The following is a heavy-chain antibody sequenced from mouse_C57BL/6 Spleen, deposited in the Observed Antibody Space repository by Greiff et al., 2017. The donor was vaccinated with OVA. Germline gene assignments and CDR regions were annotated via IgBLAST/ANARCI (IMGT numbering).Heavy chain of an antibody. CDR3: ARDYYGSRSYWYFDV. CDR2: ISDGGSYT. V-gene: IGHV5-4*01. Sequence: DVKLVESGGGLVKPGGSLKLSCAASGFTFSSYAMSWVRQTPEKRLEWVATISDGGSYTYYPDNVQGRFTISRDNAKNNLYLQMSHLKSEDTAMYYCARDYYGSRSYWYFDVWGTGTTVTVSS. J-gene: IGHJ1*03. CDR1: GFTFSSYA. D-gene: IGHD1-1*01.